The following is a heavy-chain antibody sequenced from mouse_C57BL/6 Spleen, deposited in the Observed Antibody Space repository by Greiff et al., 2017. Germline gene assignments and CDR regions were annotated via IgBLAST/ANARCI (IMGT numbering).Heavy chain of an antibody. D-gene: IGHD2-4*01. Sequence: QVQLKQPGAELVKPGASVKMSCKASGYTFTSYWITWVKQRPGQGLEWIGDIYPGSGYTNYNEKFKSKATLTVDTSSSTAYMQLSSLTSEDSAVYYCARSGYDYAWFAYWGQGTLVTVSA. J-gene: IGHJ3*01. CDR1: GYTFTSYW. V-gene: IGHV1-55*01. CDR2: IYPGSGYT. CDR3: ARSGYDYAWFAY.